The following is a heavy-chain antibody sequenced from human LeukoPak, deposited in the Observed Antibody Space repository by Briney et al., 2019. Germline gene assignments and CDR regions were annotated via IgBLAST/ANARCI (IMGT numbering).Heavy chain of an antibody. CDR2: IYYSGST. Sequence: KPSETLSLTCTVSGGSISSSSYYWGWIRQPPGKGLEWIGSIYYSGSTYYNPSLKSRVTISVDTSKNHFSLKLSSVTAADTAVYYCARELGYYYYYMDVWGKGTTVTVSS. CDR3: ARELGYYYYYMDV. J-gene: IGHJ6*03. CDR1: GGSISSSSYY. D-gene: IGHD6-13*01. V-gene: IGHV4-39*02.